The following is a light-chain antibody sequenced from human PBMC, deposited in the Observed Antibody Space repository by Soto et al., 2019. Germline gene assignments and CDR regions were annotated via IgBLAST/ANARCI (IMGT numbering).Light chain of an antibody. CDR3: HQYNYWPT. CDR1: QSVSSN. CDR2: GAS. V-gene: IGKV3-15*01. J-gene: IGKJ1*01. Sequence: EIVMTQSPNILYVSPGERATLSCRASQSVSSNLAWYQQKPGQSPRLLIYGASTRATGIPVRFSGSGSGTEFTLTISSLQSEDFAVYYCHQYNYWPTFGQGTEVDI.